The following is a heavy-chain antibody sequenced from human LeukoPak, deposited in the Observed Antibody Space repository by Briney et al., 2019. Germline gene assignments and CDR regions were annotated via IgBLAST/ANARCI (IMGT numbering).Heavy chain of an antibody. V-gene: IGHV3-21*01. CDR3: ARDLRYNWNDGNY. CDR1: GFTFSSYS. J-gene: IGHJ4*02. CDR2: ISSSSSYI. D-gene: IGHD1-20*01. Sequence: GGSLRLSCAASGFTFSSYSMNWVRQAPGKGLEWVSSISSSSSYIYYADSVKGRFTISGDNAKNSLYLQMNSLRAEDTAVYYCARDLRYNWNDGNYWGQGTLVTVSS.